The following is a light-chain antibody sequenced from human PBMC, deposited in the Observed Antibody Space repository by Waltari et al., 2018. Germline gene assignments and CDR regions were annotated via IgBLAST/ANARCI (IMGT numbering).Light chain of an antibody. CDR3: CSYAGSSTYV. Sequence: QSALTQPASVSGSPGQSITISCTGTSSDVGTYNIVSWYQQHPGKAPKLILYEGSKRPSGVSHRFSGSKSGNTASLTISGLQAEDEADYYCCSYAGSSTYVFGTGTKVTVL. J-gene: IGLJ1*01. CDR1: SSDVGTYNI. V-gene: IGLV2-23*01. CDR2: EGS.